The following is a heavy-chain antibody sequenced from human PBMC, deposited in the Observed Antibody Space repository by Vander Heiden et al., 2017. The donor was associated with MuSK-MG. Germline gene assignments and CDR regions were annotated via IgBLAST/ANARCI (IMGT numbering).Heavy chain of an antibody. CDR3: ARIRPVVSGDYYGGSWFDP. CDR1: GDSLRDRNHY. CDR2: IYYIGST. V-gene: IGHV4-39*07. Sequence: QLQLLESGPGLVKPSETLSLTCSVSGDSLRDRNHYWGWIRQSPGKGLEWIGSIYYIGSTYYNLSLKSRVTLSVDTSKNQFSLRLNSVTAADTAIYYCARIRPVVSGDYYGGSWFDPWGQGTLVTVS. J-gene: IGHJ5*02. D-gene: IGHD3-22*01.